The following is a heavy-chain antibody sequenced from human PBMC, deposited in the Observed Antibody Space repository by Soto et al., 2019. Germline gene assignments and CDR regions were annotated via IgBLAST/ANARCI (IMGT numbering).Heavy chain of an antibody. D-gene: IGHD6-19*01. CDR2: ISAYNGNT. J-gene: IGHJ4*02. CDR3: ARGVSKLQWLPQDFDY. V-gene: IGHV1-18*01. Sequence: QVQLVQSGAEVKKPGASVKVSCKASGYTFTSYGISWVRQAPGQGLEWMGWISAYNGNTNYAQKLQGRVTMTTDTTTSTAYMELRSLRSDDTAVYYCARGVSKLQWLPQDFDYWGQGNLATVSS. CDR1: GYTFTSYG.